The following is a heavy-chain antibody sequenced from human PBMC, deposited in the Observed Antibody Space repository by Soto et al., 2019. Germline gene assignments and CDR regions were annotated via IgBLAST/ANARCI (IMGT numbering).Heavy chain of an antibody. CDR1: GDTFTGYY. J-gene: IGHJ3*02. Sequence: ASVKVSCKASGDTFTGYYMHWVRQAPGQGLEWMGWINPNSGGTNYAQKFQGWVTMTRDTSISTAYMELSRLRSDDTAVYYCARALAVAGIVASDIWGQGTMVTVSS. D-gene: IGHD6-19*01. V-gene: IGHV1-2*04. CDR3: ARALAVAGIVASDI. CDR2: INPNSGGT.